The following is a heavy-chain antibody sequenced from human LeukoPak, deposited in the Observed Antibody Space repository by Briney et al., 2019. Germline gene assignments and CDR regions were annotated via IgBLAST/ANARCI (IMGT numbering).Heavy chain of an antibody. D-gene: IGHD5-24*01. J-gene: IGHJ4*02. CDR3: ARGRRWLQSWFDY. CDR2: INHSGST. V-gene: IGHV4-34*01. Sequence: SETLSLTCAVYGGSFSGYYWSWIRQPPGKGLEWIGEINHSGSTNYNPSLKSRVTISVDTSKNQCSLKLSSVTAADTAVYYCARGRRWLQSWFDYWGQGTLVTVSS. CDR1: GGSFSGYY.